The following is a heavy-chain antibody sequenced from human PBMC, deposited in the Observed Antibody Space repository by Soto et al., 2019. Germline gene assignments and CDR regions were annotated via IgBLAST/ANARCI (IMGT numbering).Heavy chain of an antibody. V-gene: IGHV3-66*01. CDR3: ARAVWFGEKGYDYYGMDV. CDR2: IYSGGRT. D-gene: IGHD3-10*01. J-gene: IGHJ6*02. CDR1: GLSVSSNY. Sequence: EVQLVESGGGLVQPGGSLRLSCAPSGLSVSSNYMNWVRQAPGKGLEWVSVIYSGGRTYYGDSVKGRFTISRDNSKNTLYLQMNSLRAEDTAVYYCARAVWFGEKGYDYYGMDVWGQGTTVTVSS.